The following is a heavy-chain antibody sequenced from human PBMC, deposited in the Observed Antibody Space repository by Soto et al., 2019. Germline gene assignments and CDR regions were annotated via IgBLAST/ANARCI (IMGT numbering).Heavy chain of an antibody. CDR1: GFTFTRYS. J-gene: IGHJ4*02. CDR3: ARESEDLTSNFDY. CDR2: ISSTTNYI. V-gene: IGHV3-21*01. Sequence: EGSLRLSCAASGFTFTRYSMNWVRQAPGKGLEWVSSISSTTNYIYYADSMKGRFTVSRDNAKNSVYLEMNSLSAEDTAVYYCARESEDLTSNFDYWGQGXLVTVSS.